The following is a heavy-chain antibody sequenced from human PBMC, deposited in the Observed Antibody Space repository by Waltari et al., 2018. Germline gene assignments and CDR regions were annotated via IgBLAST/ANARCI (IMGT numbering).Heavy chain of an antibody. CDR1: GSIFVRHP. CDR2: IDHTGRIT. CDR3: TKRYCDDDRCYGLDY. J-gene: IGHJ4*02. D-gene: IGHD2-21*01. Sequence: EVKRLKSGEAWVSLGGALRLPLAPPGSIFVRHPLGWARQPSGKGLEWVTAIDHTGRITYYADSVKGRFTVSRDNSRNTLSLQMDSLRVEDTAVYHCTKRYCDDDRCYGLDYWGQGTLVTVSS. V-gene: IGHV3-23*05.